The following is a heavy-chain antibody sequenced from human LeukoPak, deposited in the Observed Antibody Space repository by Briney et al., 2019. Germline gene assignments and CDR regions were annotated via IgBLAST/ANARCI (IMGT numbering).Heavy chain of an antibody. CDR1: GGSFSGYY. V-gene: IGHV4-34*01. CDR3: ARALAAAGTLYYYYYMDV. J-gene: IGHJ6*03. Sequence: SETLSLTCAVYGGSFSGYYWSWIRQPPGKGLEWIGEINHSGSTNYNPSLKSRVTISVDTSKNQFSLKLSSVTAADTAVYYCARALAAAGTLYYYYYMDVWGKGTTVTVSS. CDR2: INHSGST. D-gene: IGHD6-13*01.